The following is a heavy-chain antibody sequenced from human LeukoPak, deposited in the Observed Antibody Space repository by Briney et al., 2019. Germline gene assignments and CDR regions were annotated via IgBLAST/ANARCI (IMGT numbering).Heavy chain of an antibody. V-gene: IGHV3-64D*06. Sequence: GESLTLSCSASGFTFSSYAMHWVRKAPGQGLEYVSAISSNEGSTYYADSVKDRFTISRDNSNHTLYLQMSRLRAEDTAVYYCVKEGAAIVMGFDNWGQGTLVTVSS. CDR1: GFTFSSYA. CDR3: VKEGAAIVMGFDN. J-gene: IGHJ4*02. CDR2: ISSNEGST. D-gene: IGHD5-18*01.